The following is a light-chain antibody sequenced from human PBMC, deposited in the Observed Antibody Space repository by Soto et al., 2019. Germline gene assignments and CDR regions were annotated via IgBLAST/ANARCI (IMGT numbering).Light chain of an antibody. CDR3: SSYTSSSTSRGDVV. V-gene: IGLV2-14*01. CDR1: SSDVGGYNY. CDR2: DVS. Sequence: QSALTQPASVSGSPGQSITISCTGTSSDVGGYNYVSWYQQHPGKAPKLIIYDVSNRPSGVSNRFSGSKSGNTASLTISGRQAEDEADYYCSSYTSSSTSRGDVVFGGGTKLTVL. J-gene: IGLJ2*01.